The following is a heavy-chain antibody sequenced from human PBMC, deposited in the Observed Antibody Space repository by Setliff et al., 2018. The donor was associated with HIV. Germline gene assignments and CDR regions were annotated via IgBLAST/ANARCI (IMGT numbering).Heavy chain of an antibody. J-gene: IGHJ5*02. CDR3: ARVSRGGSSPGWFDP. Sequence: SETLSLTCALSGYSISNGYYWGWIRQPPGKGLEWIGSIYYSGGTYYNPSLKSRVTISVDTSKNQFSLKLSSVTAADTAVYYCARVSRGGSSPGWFDPWGQGTLVTVSS. CDR2: IYYSGGT. D-gene: IGHD6-6*01. V-gene: IGHV4-38-2*01. CDR1: GYSISNGYY.